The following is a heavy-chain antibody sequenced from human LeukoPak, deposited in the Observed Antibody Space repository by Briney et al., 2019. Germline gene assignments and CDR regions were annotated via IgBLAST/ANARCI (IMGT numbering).Heavy chain of an antibody. CDR1: GGSISSSGYY. CDR3: ARQISIAAAGATVDY. D-gene: IGHD6-13*01. V-gene: IGHV4-39*01. CDR2: IYYTGNT. Sequence: SETLSLTCTVSGGSISSSGYYWGWIRQPPGKGLEWIGSIYYTGNTYYNPSLESRVTIYIDTSKNLFSLKLSSVTAADTAVYYCARQISIAAAGATVDYWGQGTLVTVSS. J-gene: IGHJ4*02.